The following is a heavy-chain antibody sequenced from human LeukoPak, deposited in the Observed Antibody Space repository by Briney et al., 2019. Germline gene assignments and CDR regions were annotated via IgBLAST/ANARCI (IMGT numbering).Heavy chain of an antibody. Sequence: ASVKVSCKASGYSFTDYAMNWVRQAPGQGLEWMGWINTNAGNPTYAQGFTGRFVFSLDTSVSTAYLQINSLKAEDTAVYYCARTTGRFDYWGQGTLVTVSS. CDR3: ARTTGRFDY. V-gene: IGHV7-4-1*02. D-gene: IGHD1-1*01. J-gene: IGHJ4*02. CDR1: GYSFTDYA. CDR2: INTNAGNP.